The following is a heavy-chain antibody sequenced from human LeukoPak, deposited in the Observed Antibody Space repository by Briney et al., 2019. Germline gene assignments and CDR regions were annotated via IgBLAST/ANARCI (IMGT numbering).Heavy chain of an antibody. J-gene: IGHJ4*02. Sequence: PSETLSLTCTVSGGSISTYYWSWIRQPPGKGLEWIGYICYSGNTNFNPSLGSRVTISVDTSKNQLSLKLSSVTAADTAVYYCARDSGSYRFDSWGQGTLVTVSS. D-gene: IGHD1-26*01. CDR1: GGSISTYY. CDR2: ICYSGNT. CDR3: ARDSGSYRFDS. V-gene: IGHV4-59*01.